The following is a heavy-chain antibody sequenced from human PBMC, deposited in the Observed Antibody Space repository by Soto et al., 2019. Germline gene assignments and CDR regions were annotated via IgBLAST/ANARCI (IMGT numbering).Heavy chain of an antibody. D-gene: IGHD3-10*01. CDR2: ISGSGGST. CDR1: GFTFSSYA. J-gene: IGHJ6*03. V-gene: IGHV3-23*01. Sequence: EVQLLESGGGLVQPGGSLRLSCAASGFTFSSYAMSWVRQAPGKGLEWVSAISGSGGSTYYADSVKGRFTISRDNSKNTLYLQMNSLRAEDTAVYYCAKDVVYYGSGSYYMEYYYYYMDVWGKGTTVTVSS. CDR3: AKDVVYYGSGSYYMEYYYYYMDV.